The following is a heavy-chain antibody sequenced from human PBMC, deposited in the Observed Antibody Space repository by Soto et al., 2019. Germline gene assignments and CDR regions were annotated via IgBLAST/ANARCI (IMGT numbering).Heavy chain of an antibody. V-gene: IGHV6-1*01. D-gene: IGHD2-8*01. CDR3: VRLIGNSWLDY. J-gene: IGHJ5*01. Sequence: PSQTHSRTCDISGDSDSSDSVTWNWIRQSPSRGLEWLGRTYYRSKWYSDYALSVKSRVTINADMSKNQVSLQLNSVTPEDSAVYYCVRLIGNSWLDYWGQGTLVTVS. CDR1: GDSDSSDSVT. CDR2: TYYRSKWYS.